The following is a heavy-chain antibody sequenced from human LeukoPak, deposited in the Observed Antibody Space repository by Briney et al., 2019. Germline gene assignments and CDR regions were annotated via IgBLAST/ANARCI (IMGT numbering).Heavy chain of an antibody. CDR2: ISDSGGST. J-gene: IGHJ4*02. Sequence: PGGSLRLSCAASGFTFSSYEMNWVRQAPGKGLEWVSGISDSGGSTYYADSVKGRFTIVRDNSKNTLYVQMNSLRAEDTAVYYCAKDLMGAIDYWGQGTLVTVSS. CDR1: GFTFSSYE. V-gene: IGHV3-23*01. D-gene: IGHD2-8*01. CDR3: AKDLMGAIDY.